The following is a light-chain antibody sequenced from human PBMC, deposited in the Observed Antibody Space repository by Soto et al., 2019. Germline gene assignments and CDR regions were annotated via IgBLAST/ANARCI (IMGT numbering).Light chain of an antibody. V-gene: IGKV3-15*01. Sequence: EVVMTHSPATLSVSPGEGVALSCRASQSVSSNLAWYQQKLGQDPRLLIFGASTRATGIPARFSGSGSGTEFTLTISSLQSEDFGVYCCEPANKRPRTTFRHGTR. CDR2: GAS. CDR1: QSVSSN. J-gene: IGKJ5*01. CDR3: EPANKRPRTT.